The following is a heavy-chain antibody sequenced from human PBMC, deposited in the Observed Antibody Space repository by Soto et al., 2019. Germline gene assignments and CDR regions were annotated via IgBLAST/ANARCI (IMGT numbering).Heavy chain of an antibody. CDR3: AGGPSRERLDY. D-gene: IGHD1-1*01. J-gene: IGHJ4*02. Sequence: GGSLRLSCAASGFIFSSYAMYWVRQAPGKGLEWVALISYDGSTEYYADSVKGRFTISRDKSKNTLYLQMNSLRAEDTAVYYCAGGPSRERLDYWGQGTLVTVSS. CDR2: ISYDGSTE. V-gene: IGHV3-30-3*01. CDR1: GFIFSSYA.